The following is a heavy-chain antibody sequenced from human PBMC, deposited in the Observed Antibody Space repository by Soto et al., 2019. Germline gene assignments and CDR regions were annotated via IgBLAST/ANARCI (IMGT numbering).Heavy chain of an antibody. CDR2: IYPGDSDT. J-gene: IGHJ3*02. D-gene: IGHD2-15*01. V-gene: IGHV5-51*01. Sequence: GESQKSSCKGSGNRFTNYWMAWVRQIPGKGLEWMGIIYPGDSDTRYSPSFQGRVTISADKSISTAYVQWSSLKASDTAIYYCARSTVQEDHDSFDIWGQGTMVTVSS. CDR3: ARSTVQEDHDSFDI. CDR1: GNRFTNYW.